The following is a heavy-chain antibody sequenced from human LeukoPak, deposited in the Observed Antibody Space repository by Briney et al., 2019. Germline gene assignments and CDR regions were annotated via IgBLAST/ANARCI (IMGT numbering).Heavy chain of an antibody. Sequence: PSETLSLTCTVSGGSISSGGYYWSWIRQHPGKGLEWIGYIYYSGSTYYNPSLKSRVTISVDTSKNQFSLKLSSVTAADTAVYYCARVFRDSSGYYLDYWGQGTLVTVSS. CDR2: IYYSGST. V-gene: IGHV4-31*03. CDR3: ARVFRDSSGYYLDY. CDR1: GGSISSGGYY. D-gene: IGHD3-22*01. J-gene: IGHJ4*02.